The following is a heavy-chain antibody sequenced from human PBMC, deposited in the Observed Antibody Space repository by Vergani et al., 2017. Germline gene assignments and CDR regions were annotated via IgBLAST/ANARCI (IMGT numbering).Heavy chain of an antibody. CDR1: GGSFNDYW. V-gene: IGHV4-34*01. Sequence: QAQLQQWGAGPLKPSETLSLTCAIYGGSFNDYWWTWIRPPPGKGLEWNGEIGHDRITHYSPSLKSRVTISIDTSTHQFSLNLRSVTAADTAVYYCAREGYCTTGVCFTLFDVWGQGALVTVSS. D-gene: IGHD2-8*01. CDR3: AREGYCTTGVCFTLFDV. J-gene: IGHJ4*02. CDR2: IGHDRIT.